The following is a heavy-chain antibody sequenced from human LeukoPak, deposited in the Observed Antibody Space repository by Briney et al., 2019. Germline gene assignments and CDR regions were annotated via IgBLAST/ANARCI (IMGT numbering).Heavy chain of an antibody. CDR2: IIPIFGTA. CDR1: GGTFSSYA. Sequence: SVKVSCKASGGTFSSYAISWVRQAPGQGLEWMGGIIPIFGTANYAQKFQGRVTITTDESTSTAYMELSSLRSEDTAVYYCARVGDYSNYVVGPGWFDPWGQGTLVTVSS. J-gene: IGHJ5*02. D-gene: IGHD4-11*01. V-gene: IGHV1-69*05. CDR3: ARVGDYSNYVVGPGWFDP.